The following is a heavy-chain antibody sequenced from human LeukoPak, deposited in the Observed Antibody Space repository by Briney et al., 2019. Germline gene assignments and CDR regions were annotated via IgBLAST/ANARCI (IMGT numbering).Heavy chain of an antibody. J-gene: IGHJ4*02. CDR1: GFTFSSYA. CDR3: AKGGCGYSYGTEFDY. D-gene: IGHD5-18*01. V-gene: IGHV3-23*01. CDR2: ISGSGGST. Sequence: PGGSLRLSCAASGFTFSSYAMSWVRQAPGKGLEWVSAISGSGGSTYYADSVKGRFTISRDNSKNTLYLQMNSLRAEDTAVYYCAKGGCGYSYGTEFDYWGQGTLVTVSS.